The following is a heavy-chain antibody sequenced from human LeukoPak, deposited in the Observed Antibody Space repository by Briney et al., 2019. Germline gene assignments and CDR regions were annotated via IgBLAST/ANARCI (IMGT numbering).Heavy chain of an antibody. D-gene: IGHD1-26*01. Sequence: PGGSLRLSCAASGFTFSSYSMNWVRQAPGKGLEWVSYISSSSSSTIYYADSVKGRFTISRDNAKNSLYLQMSSLRAEDTAVYYCARDPTNAIVGATAFDYWGQGTLVTVSS. J-gene: IGHJ4*02. V-gene: IGHV3-48*01. CDR1: GFTFSSYS. CDR2: ISSSSSSTI. CDR3: ARDPTNAIVGATAFDY.